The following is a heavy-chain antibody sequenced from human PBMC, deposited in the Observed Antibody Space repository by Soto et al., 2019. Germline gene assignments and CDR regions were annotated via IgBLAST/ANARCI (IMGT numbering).Heavy chain of an antibody. CDR1: GGSFSGYY. D-gene: IGHD4-17*01. Sequence: TSETLSLTCAVYGGSFSGYYWSWIRQPPGKGLEWIGEINHSGSTNYNPSLKSRVTISVDTSKNQFSLKLSSVTAADTAVYYCARGYGDYVYYYYYGMDVWGQGTTVT. CDR2: INHSGST. CDR3: ARGYGDYVYYYYYGMDV. J-gene: IGHJ6*02. V-gene: IGHV4-34*01.